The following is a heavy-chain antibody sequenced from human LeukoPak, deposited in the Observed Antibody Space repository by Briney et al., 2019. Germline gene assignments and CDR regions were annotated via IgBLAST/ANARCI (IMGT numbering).Heavy chain of an antibody. J-gene: IGHJ4*02. CDR3: ARGFIYGDHYFDY. V-gene: IGHV3-33*01. CDR2: IWYDGSNK. CDR1: GFTFSSYG. Sequence: GRSLRLSCAASGFTFSSYGMHWVRQAPGKGLEWVAVIWYDGSNKYYADSVKGRFTISRDNSKNTLYLQMNSLRAEGTAVYYCARGFIYGDHYFDYWGQGTLVTVSS. D-gene: IGHD4-17*01.